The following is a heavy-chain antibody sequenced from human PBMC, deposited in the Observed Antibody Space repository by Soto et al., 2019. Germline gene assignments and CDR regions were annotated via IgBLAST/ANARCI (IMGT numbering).Heavy chain of an antibody. Sequence: TLSLTCTVSGGSISSGDYYWSWIRQPPGKGLEWIGYIYYSGSTYYNPSLKSRVTISVDTSKHQFSLKLSSVTAADTAVYYCARERDGYNLVNDYWGQGTLVTVSS. V-gene: IGHV4-30-4*01. CDR2: IYYSGST. J-gene: IGHJ4*02. CDR3: ARERDGYNLVNDY. CDR1: GGSISSGDYY. D-gene: IGHD5-12*01.